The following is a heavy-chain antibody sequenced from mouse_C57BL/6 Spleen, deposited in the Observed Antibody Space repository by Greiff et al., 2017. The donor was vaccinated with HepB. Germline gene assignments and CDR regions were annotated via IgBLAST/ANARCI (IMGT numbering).Heavy chain of an antibody. CDR3: ARKVAYGNLYYFDY. J-gene: IGHJ2*01. Sequence: EVKLVESGGGLVKPGGSLKLSCAASGFTFSDYGMHWVRQAPEKGLEWVAYISSGSSTIYYADTVKGRFTISRDNAKNTLFLQMTSLRSEDTAMYYCARKVAYGNLYYFDYWGQGTTLTVSS. V-gene: IGHV5-17*01. CDR1: GFTFSDYG. D-gene: IGHD2-1*01. CDR2: ISSGSSTI.